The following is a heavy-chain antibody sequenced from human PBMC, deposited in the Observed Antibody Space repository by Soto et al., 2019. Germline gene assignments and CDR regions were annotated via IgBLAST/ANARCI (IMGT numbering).Heavy chain of an antibody. CDR2: IYRTGST. Sequence: SETLSLTCAVSGGPFTSNNWWTWVRQPPGQGLEWIGEIYRTGSTNYNPSLKSRVTISLDKSENQFSLKVTSLTAADTAVYYCASRDPGTSVDYWGQGTLVTVSS. V-gene: IGHV4-4*02. CDR1: GGPFTSNNW. CDR3: ASRDPGTSVDY. D-gene: IGHD1-7*01. J-gene: IGHJ4*02.